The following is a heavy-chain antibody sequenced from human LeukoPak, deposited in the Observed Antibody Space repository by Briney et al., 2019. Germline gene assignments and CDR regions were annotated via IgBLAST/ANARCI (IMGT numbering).Heavy chain of an antibody. V-gene: IGHV4-38-2*01. CDR3: ARHRAYDYVWGSYRPHYFDY. D-gene: IGHD3-16*02. Sequence: KPSETLSLTCAVSGYSISSGYYWGWIRQPPGKGLEWIGSIYHSGSTYYNPSLKSRVTISVDTSKNQFSLKLSSVTAADTAVYYCARHRAYDYVWGSYRPHYFDYWGQGTLVTVSS. CDR1: GYSISSGYY. CDR2: IYHSGST. J-gene: IGHJ4*02.